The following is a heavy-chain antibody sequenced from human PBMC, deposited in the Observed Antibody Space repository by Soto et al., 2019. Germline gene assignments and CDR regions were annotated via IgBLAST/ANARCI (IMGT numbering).Heavy chain of an antibody. CDR1: GFTFSRYA. D-gene: IGHD1-26*01. CDR2: ISYDGSNK. V-gene: IGHV3-30-3*01. J-gene: IGHJ4*02. CDR3: ARDRNGVGATATFDY. Sequence: QVQLVESGGGVVQPGRSLRLSCAASGFTFSRYAMHWVRQAPGKGLEWVAVISYDGSNKYYADSVKGRFTISRDNSKNTLYLRMNSLRAEDTAVYYCARDRNGVGATATFDYWGQGTLVTVSS.